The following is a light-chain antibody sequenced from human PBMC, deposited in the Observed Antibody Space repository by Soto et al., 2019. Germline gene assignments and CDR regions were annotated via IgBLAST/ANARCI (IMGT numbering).Light chain of an antibody. CDR3: QQRSNWPLLFT. CDR2: DAS. J-gene: IGKJ3*01. CDR1: QSVSSY. Sequence: EIVLTQSPATLSLSPGERATLSCRASQSVSSYLAWYQQKPGQAPRLLIYDASNRATGIPARFSGSGSGTDFTLTINSLEPEDFAVYYCQQRSNWPLLFTFGPGTKVDIK. V-gene: IGKV3-11*01.